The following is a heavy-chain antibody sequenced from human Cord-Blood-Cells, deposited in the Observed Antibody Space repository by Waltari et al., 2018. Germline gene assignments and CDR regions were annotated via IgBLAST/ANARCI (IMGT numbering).Heavy chain of an antibody. D-gene: IGHD1-1*01. CDR2: INPNSGGT. V-gene: IGHV1-2*04. Sequence: QLQLVQAGAEVKKHGASVPVSSKASGSTCTGYYLHWVRQAPGQGLEWMGWINPNSGGTNYAQKFQGWVTMTRDTSISTAYMELSRLRSDDTAVYYCARAPSTGFIDYWGQGTLVTVSS. CDR1: GSTCTGYY. J-gene: IGHJ4*02. CDR3: ARAPSTGFIDY.